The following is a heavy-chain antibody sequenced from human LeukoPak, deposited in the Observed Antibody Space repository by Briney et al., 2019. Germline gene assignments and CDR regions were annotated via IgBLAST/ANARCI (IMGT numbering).Heavy chain of an antibody. V-gene: IGHV1-2*02. CDR1: GYTFTGYY. Sequence: ASVKVSCKASGYTFTGYYIHWVRQAPGQGLEWMGWISPNSGDTHYAQKFQGRVTMTRDTSISTAYMELSRLRSDDTAVYYCARDIIVVGPDYWGQGTLVTVSS. D-gene: IGHD2-21*01. J-gene: IGHJ4*02. CDR2: ISPNSGDT. CDR3: ARDIIVVGPDY.